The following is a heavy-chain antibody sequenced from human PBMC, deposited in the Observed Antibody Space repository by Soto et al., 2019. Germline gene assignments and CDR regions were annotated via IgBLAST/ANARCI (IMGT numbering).Heavy chain of an antibody. V-gene: IGHV3-23*01. J-gene: IGHJ3*02. CDR2: ISGSGGST. CDR3: AKVDGDCSGGSCYFWSAFDI. Sequence: GGALRLSCAASEFTFSSYAMSWVRQAPEKGLEWVSAISGSGGSTYYADSVKGRFTISRDNSKNTLYLQMNGLRAEDTAVYYCAKVDGDCSGGSCYFWSAFDIWGQGTMVTVSS. CDR1: EFTFSSYA. D-gene: IGHD2-15*01.